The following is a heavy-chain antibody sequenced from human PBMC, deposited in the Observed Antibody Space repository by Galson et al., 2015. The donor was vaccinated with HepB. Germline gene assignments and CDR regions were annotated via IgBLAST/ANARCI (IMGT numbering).Heavy chain of an antibody. CDR2: INPSGGST. Sequence: SVKVSCKASGYTFTSYYMHWVRQAPGQGLEWMGIINPSGGSTSYAQKLQGRVTMTRDTSTSTVYMELSSLRSEDTAVYYCALLGGAAAGTSRFWFDPWGQGTLVTVSS. CDR3: ALLGGAAAGTSRFWFDP. V-gene: IGHV1-46*04. D-gene: IGHD6-13*01. CDR1: GYTFTSYY. J-gene: IGHJ5*02.